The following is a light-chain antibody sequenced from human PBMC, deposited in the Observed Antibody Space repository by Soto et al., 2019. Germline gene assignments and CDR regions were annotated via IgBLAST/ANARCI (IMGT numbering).Light chain of an antibody. CDR2: DVT. Sequence: QSVLTQPASVSGSPGQSITISCTGTSSDVGGFSYVSWYQQHPGKAPKLMIYDVTNRPSGVSYRFSGSKSGNTASLTISGLQAEDEADYYCSSYAGSNNLYVFGTGTKVTVL. CDR3: SSYAGSNNLYV. J-gene: IGLJ1*01. V-gene: IGLV2-14*03. CDR1: SSDVGGFSY.